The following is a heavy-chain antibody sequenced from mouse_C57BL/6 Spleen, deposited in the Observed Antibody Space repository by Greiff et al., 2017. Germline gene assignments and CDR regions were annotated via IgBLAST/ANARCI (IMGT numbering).Heavy chain of an antibody. CDR3: ARDYYGSSLNWYFDV. CDR2: ISRGSSTI. V-gene: IGHV5-17*01. CDR1: GFTFSDYG. D-gene: IGHD1-1*01. Sequence: EVKLVESGGGLVKPGGSLKLSCAASGFTFSDYGMHWVRQAPEKGLEWVAYISRGSSTIYYADTVKGRFTISRDNAKNTLFLQMTSLRSEDTAMYYCARDYYGSSLNWYFDVWGTGTTVTVSS. J-gene: IGHJ1*03.